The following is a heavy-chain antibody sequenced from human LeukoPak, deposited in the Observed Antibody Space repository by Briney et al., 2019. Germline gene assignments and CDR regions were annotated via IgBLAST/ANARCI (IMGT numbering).Heavy chain of an antibody. J-gene: IGHJ6*02. D-gene: IGHD2-2*01. CDR2: ISYDGNTK. Sequence: PGGSLRLSCAASGFTFGSYGMHWVRQAPGKGLEWVAFISYDGNTKYYSGSAKGRFTISRDNSKNTLYLQMNSLRPEDTAVYYCTNGDPGPADHPMIDYYYSLDVWGQGTTVIVSS. CDR1: GFTFGSYG. V-gene: IGHV3-30*18. CDR3: TNGDPGPADHPMIDYYYSLDV.